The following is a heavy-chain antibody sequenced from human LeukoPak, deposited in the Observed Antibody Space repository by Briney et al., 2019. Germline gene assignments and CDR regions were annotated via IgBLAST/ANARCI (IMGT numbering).Heavy chain of an antibody. CDR3: ARDSVNYGSGNSIALLPYFDY. CDR1: GFTFSSYS. J-gene: IGHJ4*02. CDR2: ISSTSSSI. D-gene: IGHD3-10*01. V-gene: IGHV3-21*01. Sequence: GGSLRLSCAASGFTFSSYSMNWVRQAPGTGLEWVSSISSTSSSITYTDSVKGRFTISRDNANNSMYLQMDSLRAEDTAVYYCARDSVNYGSGNSIALLPYFDYWGQGTLVTVSS.